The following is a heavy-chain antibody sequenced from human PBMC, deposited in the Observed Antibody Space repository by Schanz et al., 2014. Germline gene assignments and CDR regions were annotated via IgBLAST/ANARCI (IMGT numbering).Heavy chain of an antibody. Sequence: EVQLAESGGGLVQPGGSLRLSCAASGFTFSGFWMTWVRQAPGKGLEWVSGISGSGASTYYADSVKGRFTISRDNSNKTVDLQMNSLRAEDTALYYCVRDELLWFGEVLSLDYWGQGALVTVSS. CDR3: VRDELLWFGEVLSLDY. CDR2: ISGSGAST. CDR1: GFTFSGFW. V-gene: IGHV3-23*04. D-gene: IGHD3-10*01. J-gene: IGHJ4*02.